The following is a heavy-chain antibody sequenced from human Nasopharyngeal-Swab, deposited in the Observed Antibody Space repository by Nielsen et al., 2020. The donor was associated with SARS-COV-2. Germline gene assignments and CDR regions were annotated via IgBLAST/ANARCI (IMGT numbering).Heavy chain of an antibody. V-gene: IGHV4-59*01. Sequence: WIRQPPGKGLEWIGYIYYSGSTNCNPSLKSRVTISVDTSKNQFSLKLSSVTAADTAVYYCAREKTHYDSSGYYYLWFDPWGQGTLVTVSS. D-gene: IGHD3-22*01. J-gene: IGHJ5*02. CDR2: IYYSGST. CDR3: AREKTHYDSSGYYYLWFDP.